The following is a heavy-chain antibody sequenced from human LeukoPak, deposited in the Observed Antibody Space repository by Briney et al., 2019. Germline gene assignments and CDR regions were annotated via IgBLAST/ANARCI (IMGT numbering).Heavy chain of an antibody. Sequence: SETLSLTCTVSGGSISSSSYYWGWIRQPPGKGLEWIGSSYYSGSTYYNPSLKSRVTISVDTSKNQFFLKLSSVTDEDKAVYYCARQNSSGYYFYYYYGMDVWGQGTTVTVSS. CDR2: SYYSGST. J-gene: IGHJ6*02. D-gene: IGHD3-22*01. V-gene: IGHV4-39*01. CDR1: GGSISSSSYY. CDR3: ARQNSSGYYFYYYYGMDV.